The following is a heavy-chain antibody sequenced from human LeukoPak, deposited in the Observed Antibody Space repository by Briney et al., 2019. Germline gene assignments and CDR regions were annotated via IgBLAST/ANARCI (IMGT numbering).Heavy chain of an antibody. CDR2: INHSGST. Sequence: SETLSLTCAVYGGSFSGYYWGWIRQPPGKGLEWIGEINHSGSTNYNPSLKSRVTISVDTSKSQFSLKLSSVTAADTAVYYCARGQVQDTVQHWGQGTLVTVSS. J-gene: IGHJ1*01. V-gene: IGHV4-34*01. D-gene: IGHD5-18*01. CDR1: GGSFSGYY. CDR3: ARGQVQDTVQH.